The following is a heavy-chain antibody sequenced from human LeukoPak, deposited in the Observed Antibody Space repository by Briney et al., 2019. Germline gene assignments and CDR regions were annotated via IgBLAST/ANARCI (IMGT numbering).Heavy chain of an antibody. V-gene: IGHV1-18*01. CDR1: GYTFTSYG. J-gene: IGHJ6*02. CDR3: ARDFVYDILTGPIGDYYYGMDV. D-gene: IGHD3-9*01. Sequence: ASVRVSCKASGYTFTSYGINWVRQAPGQGLEWMGWISAYNGNTNYAQKFQGRVTITADKSTSTAYMELSSLRSEDTAVYYCARDFVYDILTGPIGDYYYGMDVWGQGTTVTVFS. CDR2: ISAYNGNT.